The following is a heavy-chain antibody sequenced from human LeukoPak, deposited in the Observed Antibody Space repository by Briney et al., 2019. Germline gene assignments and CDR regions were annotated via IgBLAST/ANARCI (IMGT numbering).Heavy chain of an antibody. Sequence: GGSLRLSCAASGFTFSSYSMNWVRQAPGKGLEWVSSISSSSSYIYYADSVKGRFTISRDNAENSLYLQMNSLRAEDTAVYYCARAASYYYYYYGMDVWGQGTTVTVSS. CDR1: GFTFSSYS. D-gene: IGHD2-2*01. J-gene: IGHJ6*02. CDR2: ISSSSSYI. V-gene: IGHV3-21*01. CDR3: ARAASYYYYYYGMDV.